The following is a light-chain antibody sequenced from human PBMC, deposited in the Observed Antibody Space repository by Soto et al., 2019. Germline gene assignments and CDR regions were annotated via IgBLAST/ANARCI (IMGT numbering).Light chain of an antibody. CDR3: NSYAGSNSFV. V-gene: IGLV2-8*02. CDR1: SSDVGAYNY. J-gene: IGLJ1*01. Sequence: SSLTQPASGNRFPGRSVTITRTRTSSDVGAYNYVSWYQQHPGKAPQLMIYEVNKRPSGVPDRFSGSKSGNTASLTVSGLQAEDEADYYCNSYAGSNSFVFGSGTKVTVL. CDR2: EVN.